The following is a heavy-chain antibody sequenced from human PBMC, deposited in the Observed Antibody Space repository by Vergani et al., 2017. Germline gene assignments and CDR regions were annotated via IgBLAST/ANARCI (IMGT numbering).Heavy chain of an antibody. CDR3: ARYPYYYDSSGSRFYFDY. CDR2: IYYSGST. CDR1: GGSISSSSYY. D-gene: IGHD3-22*01. J-gene: IGHJ4*02. Sequence: QLQLQESGPGLVKPSETLSLTCTVSGGSISSSSYYWGWIRQPPGKGLEWIGSIYYSGSTYSNPSLKSRVTISVVTSKTQFSLKLSSLTAADTAVYYCARYPYYYDSSGSRFYFDYWGQGTLVTVSS. V-gene: IGHV4-39*07.